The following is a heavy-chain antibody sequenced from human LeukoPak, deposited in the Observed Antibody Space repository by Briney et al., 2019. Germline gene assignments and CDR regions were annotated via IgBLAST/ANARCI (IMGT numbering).Heavy chain of an antibody. CDR2: INHSGST. CDR1: GGSFSVYY. Sequence: SETLSLTCAVYGGSFSVYYWSWIRQPPGKGLEWIGEINHSGSTNYNPSLKSRVTISVDTSKNQFSLKLSSVTAADTAVYYCARATSYDFWSGYSEKFDYWGQGTLVTVSS. D-gene: IGHD3-3*01. J-gene: IGHJ4*02. CDR3: ARATSYDFWSGYSEKFDY. V-gene: IGHV4-34*01.